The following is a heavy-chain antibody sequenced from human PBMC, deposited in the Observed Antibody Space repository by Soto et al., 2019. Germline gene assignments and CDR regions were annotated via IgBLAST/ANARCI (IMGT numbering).Heavy chain of an antibody. CDR2: LSGYNGNA. V-gene: IGHV1-18*01. CDR1: GYTFSSYG. CDR3: AREGWIGELLY. J-gene: IGHJ4*02. D-gene: IGHD3-10*01. Sequence: VQLVQSGNVVQKPGSSVKVSCKTSGYTFSSYGIIWVRQAPGQGLEWMGWLSGYNGNADYAQRFRGRVNITTVTSTTTVFMELRDLRSYDTALYFCAREGWIGELLYWGQGSLVTVS.